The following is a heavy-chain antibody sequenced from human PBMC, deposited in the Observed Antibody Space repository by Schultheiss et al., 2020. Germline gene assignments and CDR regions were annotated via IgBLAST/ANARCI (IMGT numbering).Heavy chain of an antibody. V-gene: IGHV3-7*03. J-gene: IGHJ4*02. CDR2: IKQDGSEK. CDR1: GFTFSSYW. D-gene: IGHD3-10*01. Sequence: GGSLRLSCAASGFTFSSYWMSWVRQAPGKGLEWVANIKQDGSEKYYVDSVKGRFTISRDNAKNSLYLQMNSLRPEDTALYYCARAGRVGELCSRFDYWGQGTLVTVSS. CDR3: ARAGRVGELCSRFDY.